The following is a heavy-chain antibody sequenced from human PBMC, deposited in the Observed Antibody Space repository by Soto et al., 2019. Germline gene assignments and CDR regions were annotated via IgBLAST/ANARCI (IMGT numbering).Heavy chain of an antibody. V-gene: IGHV1-18*01. CDR3: ARVRSGYDRYYYGVDV. D-gene: IGHD5-12*01. CDR1: VYTFTSYG. Sequence: ASVKVSCKASVYTFTSYGISWVRQAPGQGLEWMGWISAYNGNTNYAQKLQGRVTMTTDTSTSTAYMELRSLRSDDTAVYYCARVRSGYDRYYYGVDVWGQGTTVTAP. CDR2: ISAYNGNT. J-gene: IGHJ6*02.